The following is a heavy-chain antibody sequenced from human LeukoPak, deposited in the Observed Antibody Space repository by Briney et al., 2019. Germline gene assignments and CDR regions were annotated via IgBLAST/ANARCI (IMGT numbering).Heavy chain of an antibody. Sequence: GGSLRLSCAASGFMFSSYWMSLVRQAPGKGLEWVANIKQDGSEKYYVDSVKGRFTISRDNAKKSLYLQMNSLRPEDTAVYYCARSGFGSSWYFDYWGQGTLVTVSS. CDR3: ARSGFGSSWYFDY. CDR2: IKQDGSEK. J-gene: IGHJ4*02. D-gene: IGHD6-13*01. CDR1: GFMFSSYW. V-gene: IGHV3-7*05.